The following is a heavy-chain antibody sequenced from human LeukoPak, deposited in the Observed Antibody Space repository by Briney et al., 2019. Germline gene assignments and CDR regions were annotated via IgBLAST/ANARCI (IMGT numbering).Heavy chain of an antibody. Sequence: GESLKISCKGSGYIFTSYWIGWVRQMPGKGLEWMGIIYPGDSDTRYSPSFQGQVTISADKSINTAFLQWSSLQASDTAIYYCASAKNGEYHWWFDPWGQGTLVTVSS. CDR3: ASAKNGEYHWWFDP. D-gene: IGHD4-17*01. V-gene: IGHV5-51*01. CDR2: IYPGDSDT. CDR1: GYIFTSYW. J-gene: IGHJ5*02.